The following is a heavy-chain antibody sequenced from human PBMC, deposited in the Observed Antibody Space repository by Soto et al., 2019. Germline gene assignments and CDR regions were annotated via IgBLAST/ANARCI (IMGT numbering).Heavy chain of an antibody. CDR2: IYPGDSDT. V-gene: IGHV5-51*01. CDR1: GYSFTSYW. D-gene: IGHD3-10*01. Sequence: PGESLISCKGSGYSFTSYWIGWVRQMPGKGLEWMGIIYPGDSDTRYSPSFQGQVTISADKSISTAYLQWSSLKASDTAMYYCATQGHYYGSGSYPFDYWGQGTLVTVSS. J-gene: IGHJ4*02. CDR3: ATQGHYYGSGSYPFDY.